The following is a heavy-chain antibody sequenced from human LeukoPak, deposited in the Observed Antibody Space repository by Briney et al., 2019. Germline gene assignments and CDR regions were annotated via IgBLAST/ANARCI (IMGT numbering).Heavy chain of an antibody. J-gene: IGHJ1*01. CDR2: IYSDGNT. D-gene: IGHD1-26*01. CDR1: GFTVSNNR. V-gene: IGHV3-53*01. CDR3: VREREGSNSEH. Sequence: GGSLRLSCAASGFTVSNNRLSWVRQAPGMGLEWVSTIYSDGNTYYPDSVKGRFTISRDGSKNTLYLQLNSLRAEDTAIYYCVREREGSNSEHWGQGTLVTVSS.